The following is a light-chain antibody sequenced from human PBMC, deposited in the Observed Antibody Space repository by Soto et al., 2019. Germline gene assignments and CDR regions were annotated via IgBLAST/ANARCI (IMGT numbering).Light chain of an antibody. Sequence: EIVLTQSPGTLSLSPGERATLSCRASQSVSSSYLAWYQQKPGQAPRLLIYVASSRATGIPDRFSGSGSGRDLTLTISRLEPEDFAVYYCQQYGSSPLGFGGGTKVEIK. CDR2: VAS. CDR1: QSVSSSY. V-gene: IGKV3-20*01. J-gene: IGKJ4*01. CDR3: QQYGSSPLG.